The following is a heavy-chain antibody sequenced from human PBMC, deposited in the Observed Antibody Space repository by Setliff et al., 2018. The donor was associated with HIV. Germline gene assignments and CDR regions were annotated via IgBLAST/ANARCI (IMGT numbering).Heavy chain of an antibody. Sequence: PSETLSLTCTVSGDSISSSYYWTWIRQPPGKGLEWIGYIYTSGITSYNPSLERRVTISVDTSKNHVSLRLNSVTAADTAVYYCARQGSWLDSWGQGTLVTVSS. D-gene: IGHD2-15*01. J-gene: IGHJ5*01. CDR3: ARQGSWLDS. CDR1: GDSISSSYY. CDR2: IYTSGIT. V-gene: IGHV4-59*08.